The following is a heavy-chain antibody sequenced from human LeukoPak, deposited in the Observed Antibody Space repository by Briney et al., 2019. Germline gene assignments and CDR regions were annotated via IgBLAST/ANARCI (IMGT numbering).Heavy chain of an antibody. D-gene: IGHD4-23*01. V-gene: IGHV4-4*07. CDR1: GDSISGYY. CDR3: ARSTTVVTPYWSDP. J-gene: IGHJ5*02. CDR2: IYTSGST. Sequence: KPSETLSLTCSVSGDSISGYYWSWIRQPAGKGLEWIGRIYTSGSTNYNPSLKSRVTMSVDTSKNQFSLKLSSVTAADTAVYYCARSTTVVTPYWSDPWGQGTLVTVSS.